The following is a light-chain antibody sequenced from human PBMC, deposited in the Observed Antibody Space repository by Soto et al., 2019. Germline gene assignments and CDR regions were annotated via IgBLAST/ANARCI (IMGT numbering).Light chain of an antibody. Sequence: EIVLTQSPGTLSLSPGERATLSCRASQSVSSSYLAWYQQKPGQAPRLLIYGASNRATGIPDRFSGSGSGTDFTLTISGLQSEDFAVYYCQQYNNWPQTFGQGTKVDIK. V-gene: IGKV3-20*01. CDR1: QSVSSSY. CDR2: GAS. J-gene: IGKJ1*01. CDR3: QQYNNWPQT.